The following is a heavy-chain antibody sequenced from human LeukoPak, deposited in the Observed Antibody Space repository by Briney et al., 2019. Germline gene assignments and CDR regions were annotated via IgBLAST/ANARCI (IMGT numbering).Heavy chain of an antibody. J-gene: IGHJ5*02. CDR2: ISGDKGNI. V-gene: IGHV1-18*04. Sequence: GASVKVSSKASGYNFLRYGISWVRQAPGLGLEWMGWISGDKGNINYAQKFQGRITMTIDTSTSTAYLELRRLRSDDTAVYYCAREAVVPAAMGFDPWGQGTLVTVSS. CDR1: GYNFLRYG. D-gene: IGHD2-2*01. CDR3: AREAVVPAAMGFDP.